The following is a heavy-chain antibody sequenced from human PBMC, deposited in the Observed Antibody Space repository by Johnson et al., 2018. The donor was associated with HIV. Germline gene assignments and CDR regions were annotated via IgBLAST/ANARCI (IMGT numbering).Heavy chain of an antibody. Sequence: VQLVESGGGLVQPGGSLRLSCTASGFTFSNYWMTWVRQAPGKGLEWVSAISGSGGSTYYADSVKGRFTLSRDNSKNTLYLQMNSLGAEDTAVYYCARDGDSDAFDIWGQGTVVTVSS. V-gene: IGHV3-23*04. CDR3: ARDGDSDAFDI. CDR1: GFTFSNYW. J-gene: IGHJ3*02. CDR2: ISGSGGST. D-gene: IGHD4-17*01.